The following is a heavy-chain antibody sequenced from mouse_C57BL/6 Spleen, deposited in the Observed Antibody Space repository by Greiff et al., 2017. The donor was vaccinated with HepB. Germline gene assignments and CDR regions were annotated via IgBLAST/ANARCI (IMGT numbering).Heavy chain of an antibody. CDR2: INPNNGGT. CDR1: GYTFTDYN. V-gene: IGHV1-22*01. D-gene: IGHD2-4*01. Sequence: EVKLQESGPELVKPGASVKMSCKASGYTFTDYNMHWVKQSHGKSLEWIGYINPNNGGTSYNQKFKGKATLTVNKSSSTAYMELRSLTSEDSAVYYCEAYYDYDGGDYWGQGTTLTVSS. CDR3: EAYYDYDGGDY. J-gene: IGHJ2*01.